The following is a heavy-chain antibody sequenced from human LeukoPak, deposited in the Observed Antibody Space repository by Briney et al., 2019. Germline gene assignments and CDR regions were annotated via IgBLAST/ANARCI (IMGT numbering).Heavy chain of an antibody. Sequence: SETLSLTCAVYGGSFSGYYWSWIRQPPGKGLEWIGEINHSGSTNYNPSLKSRVTISVDTSKNQFSLKLSSVTAADTAVYYCTRGLHWYYDYWGQGTLVTVSS. D-gene: IGHD1-7*01. CDR3: TRGLHWYYDY. V-gene: IGHV4-34*01. J-gene: IGHJ4*02. CDR1: GGSFSGYY. CDR2: INHSGST.